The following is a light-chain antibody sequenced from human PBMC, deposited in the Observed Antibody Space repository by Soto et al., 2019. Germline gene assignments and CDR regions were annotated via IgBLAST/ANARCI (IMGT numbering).Light chain of an antibody. Sequence: EIVLTQSPATLSLSPGERATLSCRASQSVGNSLAWYQHKPGQVPRLLIYDASNRATGIPARFSGSGSGTDFTLTISSLETEDFAVYYCQQRYNWPPWTFGQGTKVEIK. CDR2: DAS. J-gene: IGKJ1*01. CDR3: QQRYNWPPWT. CDR1: QSVGNS. V-gene: IGKV3-11*01.